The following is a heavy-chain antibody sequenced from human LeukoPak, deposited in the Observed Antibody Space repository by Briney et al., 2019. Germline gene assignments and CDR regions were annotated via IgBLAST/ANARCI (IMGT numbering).Heavy chain of an antibody. CDR2: ISWNSGSI. Sequence: GRSLRLSCAASGFTFDDYAMHWVRQAPGKGLEWVSGISWNSGSIGYADSAKGRFTISRDNAKNSLYLQMNSLRAEDTALYYCAKGGYSYGYFDYWGQGTLVTVSS. V-gene: IGHV3-9*01. D-gene: IGHD5-18*01. CDR1: GFTFDDYA. J-gene: IGHJ4*02. CDR3: AKGGYSYGYFDY.